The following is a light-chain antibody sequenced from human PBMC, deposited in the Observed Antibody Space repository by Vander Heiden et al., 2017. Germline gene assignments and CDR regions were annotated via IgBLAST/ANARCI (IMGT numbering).Light chain of an antibody. CDR2: EVS. J-gene: IGLJ3*02. CDR1: SSDVGSYNL. V-gene: IGLV2-23*02. CDR3: CSYAGRRV. Sequence: QSALPQPASVSGSPGQSITISCPGTSSDVGSYNLVSWYQQHQGKAPRLMMYEVSKRPSGVSNRFSGSKSGNTASLTISGLQAEDEADYYCCSYAGRRVFGGGTKLTVL.